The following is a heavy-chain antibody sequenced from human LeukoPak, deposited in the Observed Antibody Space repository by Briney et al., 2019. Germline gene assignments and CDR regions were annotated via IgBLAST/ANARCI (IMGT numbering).Heavy chain of an antibody. Sequence: GESLKISCKASGYSFTNYWLGWVRQMPGKSLEWMGIIYPGDSDTRYSPSFQGQVTISVDKSISTAYLQWRSLKASDTAMFYCARRNYYGSGSSYSHFDYWGQGTLVTVSS. CDR1: GYSFTNYW. CDR2: IYPGDSDT. V-gene: IGHV5-51*01. D-gene: IGHD3-10*01. J-gene: IGHJ4*02. CDR3: ARRNYYGSGSSYSHFDY.